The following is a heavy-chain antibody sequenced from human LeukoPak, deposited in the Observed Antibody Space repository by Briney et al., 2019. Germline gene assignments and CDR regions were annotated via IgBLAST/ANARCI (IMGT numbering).Heavy chain of an antibody. Sequence: GGPLRLSCVASGFTFSSYSMNWVRQAPGKGLEWVSYISSSGSTIYYADSVKGRFTISRDNGKNSLYLQMNSLRAEDTAVYYCARGGIAVSGTGPDYWGQGTLVTVSS. CDR1: GFTFSSYS. CDR2: ISSSGSTI. J-gene: IGHJ4*02. CDR3: ARGGIAVSGTGPDY. V-gene: IGHV3-48*01. D-gene: IGHD6-19*01.